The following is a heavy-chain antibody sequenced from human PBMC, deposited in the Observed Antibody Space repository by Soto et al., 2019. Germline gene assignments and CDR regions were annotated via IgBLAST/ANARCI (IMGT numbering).Heavy chain of an antibody. D-gene: IGHD1-1*01. CDR1: GYDFTTYG. Sequence: QGHLVQSGAEVKKSGASVKVSCKGSGYDFTTYGITWVRQAPGQGLEWMAWISAHNSNTDYAQKLQGRVTVTRDTSTSTAYMELRSLRSDDTAVYYCARGRYGDYWGQGALVTVSS. CDR3: ARGRYGDY. V-gene: IGHV1-18*01. J-gene: IGHJ4*02. CDR2: ISAHNSNT.